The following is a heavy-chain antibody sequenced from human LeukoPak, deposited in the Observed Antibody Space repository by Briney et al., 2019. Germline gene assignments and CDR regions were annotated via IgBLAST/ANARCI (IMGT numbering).Heavy chain of an antibody. V-gene: IGHV1-2*02. CDR3: ARGRDGDY. J-gene: IGHJ4*02. Sequence: ASVKVSCKASGYTFTGYYMHWVRQAPGQGLEWMGWINPNSGGTNYAQNFQGRVTMTGDTSLSTAYVELSRVTPDDTAVYYCARGRDGDYWGQGTLVTVS. CDR1: GYTFTGYY. CDR2: INPNSGGT. D-gene: IGHD5-24*01.